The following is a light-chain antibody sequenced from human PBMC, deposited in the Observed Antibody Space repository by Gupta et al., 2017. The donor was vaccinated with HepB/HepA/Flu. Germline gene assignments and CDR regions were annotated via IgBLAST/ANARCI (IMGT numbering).Light chain of an antibody. Sequence: EIVLTQSPGTLSLSPGDRATLSCRASQSVSNRYFAWYQQKPGQAPRLLIYGASSTATGIPDRLSGSGCGTDFTLTISRREPEDVAVYYCQQYGCSPRLTFGRGTKLEIK. CDR2: GAS. V-gene: IGKV3-20*01. CDR3: QQYGCSPRLT. J-gene: IGKJ4*01. CDR1: QSVSNRY.